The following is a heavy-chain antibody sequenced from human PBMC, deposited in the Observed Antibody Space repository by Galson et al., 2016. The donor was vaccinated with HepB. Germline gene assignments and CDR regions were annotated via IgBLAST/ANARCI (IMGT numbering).Heavy chain of an antibody. V-gene: IGHV3-7*03. CDR1: GFTCSNYW. J-gene: IGHJ4*02. CDR3: ARKGGIYSPWGY. CDR2: IKQDGKEK. Sequence: SLRLSCAASGFTCSNYWMSWARQAPGKGLEWVANIKQDGKEKYYVDSVKGRFTISRDNAKNSMYLQMNSLRAEDTAVYYCARKGGIYSPWGYWGQGTLVTVSS. D-gene: IGHD3-10*01.